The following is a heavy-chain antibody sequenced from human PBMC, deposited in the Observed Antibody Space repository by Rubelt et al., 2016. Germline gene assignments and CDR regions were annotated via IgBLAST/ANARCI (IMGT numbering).Heavy chain of an antibody. CDR3: ASSWYRFDY. D-gene: IGHD6-13*01. V-gene: IGHV4-59*08. CDR2: IYYSGST. Sequence: QVQLQESGPGLVKPSETLSLTCTVSGSSISTYYWSWIRQPPGKGLEWIGYIYYSGSTNYNPPLKSRVTIAVDTAKNQIPLRLTCVTAADAAVYYCASSWYRFDYWGQGTLVTVSS. J-gene: IGHJ4*02. CDR1: GSSISTYY.